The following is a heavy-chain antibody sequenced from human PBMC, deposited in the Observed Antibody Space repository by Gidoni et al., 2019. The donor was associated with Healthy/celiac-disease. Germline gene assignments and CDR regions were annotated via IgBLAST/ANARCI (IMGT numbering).Heavy chain of an antibody. CDR2: INHSGST. Sequence: QVQLQQWGAGLLKPSETLSLTCAVYGGSFSGYYWSWIRQPPGKGLEWIGEINHSGSTNYNPSLKSRVTISVDTSKNQFSLKLSSVTAADTAVYYCARVPTHKYYFDYWGQGTLVTVSS. V-gene: IGHV4-34*01. CDR1: GGSFSGYY. CDR3: ARVPTHKYYFDY. J-gene: IGHJ4*02.